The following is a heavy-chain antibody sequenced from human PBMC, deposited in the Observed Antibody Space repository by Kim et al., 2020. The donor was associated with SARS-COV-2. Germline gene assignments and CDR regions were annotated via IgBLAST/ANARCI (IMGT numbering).Heavy chain of an antibody. CDR3: VTDNSAYGDAFH. CDR1: GLNFKNAW. V-gene: IGHV3-15*01. J-gene: IGHJ4*02. CDR2: IKSKGDGGTT. D-gene: IGHD4-17*01. Sequence: GGSLRLSCAASGLNFKNAWMTWARQAPGKGLEWVGRIKSKGDGGTTDYAAPVKGRFTISRDDSKSTLFLQMNNLKTEDSAAYYCVTDNSAYGDAFHWGQGVLVTVSS.